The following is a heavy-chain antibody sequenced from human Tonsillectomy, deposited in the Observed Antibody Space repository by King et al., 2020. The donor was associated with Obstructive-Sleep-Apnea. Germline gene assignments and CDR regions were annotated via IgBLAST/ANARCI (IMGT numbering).Heavy chain of an antibody. CDR1: GFTFDDSA. CDR2: INWNSATI. Sequence: VQSGRSLRLSCAASGFTFDDSAMHWVRQSPWRGLEWVSGINWNSATIGYADSVKGRFTVSRDNAKNSLFLQMNSLRPEDTALYYCARDMSSGWYGPLDHWGQGTLLTVSS. CDR3: ARDMSSGWYGPLDH. D-gene: IGHD6-19*01. V-gene: IGHV3-9*01. J-gene: IGHJ4*02.